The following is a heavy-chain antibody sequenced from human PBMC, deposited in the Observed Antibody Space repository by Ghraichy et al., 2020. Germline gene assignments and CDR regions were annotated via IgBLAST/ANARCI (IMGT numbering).Heavy chain of an antibody. Sequence: GESLNISCAASGFTFSDYYMSWIRQAPGKGLEWVSYISSSSSYTNYADSVKGRFTISRDNAKNSLYLQMNSLRAEDTAVYYCARDRPNDYGDYYYGMDVWGQGTTVTVSS. D-gene: IGHD4-17*01. CDR3: ARDRPNDYGDYYYGMDV. J-gene: IGHJ6*02. CDR1: GFTFSDYY. V-gene: IGHV3-11*06. CDR2: ISSSSSYT.